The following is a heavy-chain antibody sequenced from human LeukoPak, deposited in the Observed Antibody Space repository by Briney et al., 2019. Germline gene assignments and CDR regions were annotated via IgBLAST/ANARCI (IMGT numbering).Heavy chain of an antibody. D-gene: IGHD1-26*01. Sequence: GGSLRLSCVASGFSFSSYPMHCVRQAPGKGLEWVAAITFDASNKYFADSVKGRLTISRDNSKNTLYLQMNSLIVEDTAVYYCARDRSLGGTIGHGAFDIWGPGTMVTVSS. CDR1: GFSFSSYP. CDR3: ARDRSLGGTIGHGAFDI. V-gene: IGHV3-30*04. CDR2: ITFDASNK. J-gene: IGHJ3*02.